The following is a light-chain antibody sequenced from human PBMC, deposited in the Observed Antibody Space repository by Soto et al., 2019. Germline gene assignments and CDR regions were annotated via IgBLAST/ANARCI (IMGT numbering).Light chain of an antibody. CDR2: GAS. CDR1: QTVASNY. Sequence: EIVLTQSPGTLSLSPGERATLSCRATQTVASNYFAWYQQKPGQAPRLLMNGASSRATGVPDRFSGSGSGTDFTLTISRLEPEDFAVYYCQQYIKSRWTFGQGTKVDI. J-gene: IGKJ1*01. V-gene: IGKV3-20*01. CDR3: QQYIKSRWT.